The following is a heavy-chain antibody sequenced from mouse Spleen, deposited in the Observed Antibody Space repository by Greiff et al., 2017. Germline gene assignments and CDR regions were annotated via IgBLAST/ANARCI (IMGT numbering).Heavy chain of an antibody. CDR2: ISNGGGST. D-gene: IGHD2-4*01. CDR1: GFTFSDYY. J-gene: IGHJ3*01. CDR3: ARPDEYDDGFAY. V-gene: IGHV5-12*01. Sequence: EVKLMESGGGLVQPGGSLKLSCAASGFTFSDYYMYWVRQTPEKRLEWVAYISNGGGSTYYPDTVKGRFTISRDNAKNTLYLQMSRLKSEDTGMYYCARPDEYDDGFAYWGQGTLGTVSA.